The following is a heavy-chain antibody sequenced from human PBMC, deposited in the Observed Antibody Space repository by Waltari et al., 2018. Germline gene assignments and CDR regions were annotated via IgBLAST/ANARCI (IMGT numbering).Heavy chain of an antibody. D-gene: IGHD3-3*01. Sequence: QVQLVQSGAEVLRPGASVKVSCQASGYSFINYELNGGRQAAGQGLEWMGWVNPNSGATAYAQRFQGRITMTWDTSISTAYMELSNLRSDDTAVLYCARGRDVFANFDYNWFDPWGQGTLVTVSS. V-gene: IGHV1-8*02. CDR1: GYSFINYE. J-gene: IGHJ5*02. CDR3: ARGRDVFANFDYNWFDP. CDR2: VNPNSGAT.